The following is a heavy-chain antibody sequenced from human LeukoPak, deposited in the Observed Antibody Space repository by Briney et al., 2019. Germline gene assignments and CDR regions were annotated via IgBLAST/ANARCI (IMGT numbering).Heavy chain of an antibody. Sequence: EGSLRLSCAASGFTFSSYSMNWVRQAPGKGLEWVSYISSSSSTIYYADSVKGRFTISRDNAKNSLYLQMNSLRAEDTAVYYCARERIAAAAKNWFDPWGQGTLVTVSS. CDR3: ARERIAAAAKNWFDP. D-gene: IGHD6-13*01. CDR2: ISSSSSTI. J-gene: IGHJ5*02. V-gene: IGHV3-48*01. CDR1: GFTFSSYS.